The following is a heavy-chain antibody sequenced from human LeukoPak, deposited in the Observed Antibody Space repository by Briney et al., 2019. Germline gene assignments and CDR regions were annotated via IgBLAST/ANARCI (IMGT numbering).Heavy chain of an antibody. CDR3: AGITAAFDF. J-gene: IGHJ4*02. V-gene: IGHV3-15*01. Sequence: GGSLRLSCAASGFNFNHATMTWVRQAPGKGLEWVGRIKSQTEGETTDYAAPVKGRFTISRDDSKNTLYLQMNSLKTEDTAVYYRAGITAAFDFWGQGTLVTVSS. CDR1: GFNFNHAT. D-gene: IGHD1-20*01. CDR2: IKSQTEGETT.